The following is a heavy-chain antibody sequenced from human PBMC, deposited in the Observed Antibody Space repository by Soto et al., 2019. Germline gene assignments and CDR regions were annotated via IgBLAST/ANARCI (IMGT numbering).Heavy chain of an antibody. V-gene: IGHV1-2*02. J-gene: IGHJ5*02. CDR3: ACMYYYDSSGYYSLFDP. CDR1: GYTFTGYY. CDR2: INPNSGGT. D-gene: IGHD3-22*01. Sequence: GASVKVSCKASGYTFTGYYMHWVRQAPGQGLEWMGWINPNSGGTNYAQKFQGRVTMTRDTSISTAYMELSRLRSDDTAVYYCACMYYYDSSGYYSLFDPWGQGTLVTVSS.